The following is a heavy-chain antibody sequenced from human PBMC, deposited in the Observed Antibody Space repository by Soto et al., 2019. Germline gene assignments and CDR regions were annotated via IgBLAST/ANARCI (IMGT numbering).Heavy chain of an antibody. V-gene: IGHV1-3*01. CDR1: GYTLTSYA. Sequence: ASVKVSCKASGYTLTSYAMHWVRQAPGQRLEWMGWINAGNGNTKYSQKFQGRVTITRDTSASTAYMELSSLRSEDTAVYYCRVVVVAAKIFDYWGQGTLVTVSS. D-gene: IGHD2-15*01. CDR2: INAGNGNT. J-gene: IGHJ4*02. CDR3: RVVVVAAKIFDY.